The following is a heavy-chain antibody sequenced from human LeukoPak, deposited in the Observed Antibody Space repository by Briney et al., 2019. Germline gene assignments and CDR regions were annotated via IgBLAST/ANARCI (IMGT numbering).Heavy chain of an antibody. V-gene: IGHV3-23*01. D-gene: IGHD3-3*01. J-gene: IGHJ4*02. CDR1: GFTFSSYE. Sequence: GGSLRLSCAASGFTFSSYEMSWVRQAPGKGLEWVSAISGSGGSTYYADSVKGRFTISRDNSKNTLYLQMNSLRAEDTAVYYCAKRRSGTIFGVVSGFDYWGQGTLVTVSS. CDR3: AKRRSGTIFGVVSGFDY. CDR2: ISGSGGST.